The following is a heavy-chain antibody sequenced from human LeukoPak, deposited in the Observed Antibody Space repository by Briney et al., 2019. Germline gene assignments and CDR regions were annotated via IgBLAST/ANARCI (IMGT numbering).Heavy chain of an antibody. CDR2: IYYSGST. Sequence: SETLSLTCTVSGGSISSYYWSWIRQPLGKGLEWIGYIYYSGSTNYNPSLKSRVTISVDTSKNQFSLKLSSVTAADRAVYYCARFDYGSYFDYWGQGTLVTVSS. J-gene: IGHJ4*02. D-gene: IGHD4/OR15-4a*01. V-gene: IGHV4-59*01. CDR3: ARFDYGSYFDY. CDR1: GGSISSYY.